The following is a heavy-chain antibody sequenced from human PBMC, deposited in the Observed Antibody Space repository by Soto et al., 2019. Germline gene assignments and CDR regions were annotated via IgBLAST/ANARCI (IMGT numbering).Heavy chain of an antibody. CDR3: ARGYCSGGNCYNGLDV. CDR1: GYTFSITY. Sequence: QVQLVQSGAEVRKPGASVRVSCKAAGYTFSITYLHWLRQAPGQGLEWLGLVYPSGGGTNYKESFEGRLNRTRDTSTSTVFMDLSRLTSEDTAIYYCARGYCSGGNCYNGLDVWGQGTTVTVSS. J-gene: IGHJ6*02. CDR2: VYPSGGGT. D-gene: IGHD2-15*01. V-gene: IGHV1-46*01.